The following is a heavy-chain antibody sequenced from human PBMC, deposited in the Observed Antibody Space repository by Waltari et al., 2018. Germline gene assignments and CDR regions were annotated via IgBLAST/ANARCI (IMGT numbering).Heavy chain of an antibody. D-gene: IGHD4-17*01. J-gene: IGHJ4*02. CDR3: ARGSADGDYSY. CDR1: GGSFSGYY. CDR2: INHSGST. V-gene: IGHV4-34*01. Sequence: QVQLQQWGAGLLKPSETLSLTCAVYGGSFSGYYWSWIRQPPGKGLEWIGEINHSGSTNYNPSLKSRVTISVDTSKNQFSLKLSAVTAADTAVYYCARGSADGDYSYWGQGTLVTVSS.